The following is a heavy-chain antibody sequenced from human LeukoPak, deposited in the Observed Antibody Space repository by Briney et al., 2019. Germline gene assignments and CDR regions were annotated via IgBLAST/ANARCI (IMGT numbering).Heavy chain of an antibody. J-gene: IGHJ6*02. D-gene: IGHD1-1*01. V-gene: IGHV3-30*02. Sequence: PGGSLRLSCAASGFLVNDYGMHWVRQAPGKGPEWVAAMRFDGNTKYYVDSVKGRFTISRDTSKNTLFLQMNSLRDEDTATYYCAKDKGNRQLYALDVWGQGTTVSVSS. CDR2: MRFDGNTK. CDR3: AKDKGNRQLYALDV. CDR1: GFLVNDYG.